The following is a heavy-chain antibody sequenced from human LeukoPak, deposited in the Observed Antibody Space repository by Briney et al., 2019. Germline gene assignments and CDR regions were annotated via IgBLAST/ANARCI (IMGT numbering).Heavy chain of an antibody. CDR1: GFTFSSFE. J-gene: IGHJ6*02. Sequence: GGSLRLSCAASGFTFSSFEMNWVRQAPGKGLEWVSYISSSGTTIYYAGSVKGRFTISRDNAKNSVYLQMNSLRAEDTAVYYCARPSVRGVIYGMDVWGQGTTVTVSS. V-gene: IGHV3-48*03. CDR3: ARPSVRGVIYGMDV. CDR2: ISSSGTTI. D-gene: IGHD3-10*01.